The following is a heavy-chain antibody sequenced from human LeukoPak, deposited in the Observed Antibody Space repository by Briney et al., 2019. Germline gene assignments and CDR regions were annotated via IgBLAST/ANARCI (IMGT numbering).Heavy chain of an antibody. J-gene: IGHJ4*02. V-gene: IGHV3-20*04. CDR1: GFTFHCYG. CDR2: INWNGGST. Sequence: GGSLRLSCAASGFTFHCYGMSWVRQAPGQGLEGVPGINWNGGSTGYADSVKGRFTIFRDNANDSLYLEMNSLRAEDTALYYSATMGDYGDLSRNWGQGTLVTVSS. D-gene: IGHD4-17*01. CDR3: ATMGDYGDLSRN.